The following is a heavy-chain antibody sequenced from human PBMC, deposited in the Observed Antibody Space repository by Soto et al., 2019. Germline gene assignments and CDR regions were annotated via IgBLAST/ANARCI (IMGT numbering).Heavy chain of an antibody. Sequence: VGSLRLSCSVSVFTFSAYWMHWVRQVPGKGLTWVSRISDDGSTATYADSVKGRFVISRDNAKNSLYLEMNTLRADDSGLYYCARGPRVSSTGTGAHWGRGTLVTVS. V-gene: IGHV3-74*01. D-gene: IGHD1-1*01. CDR1: VFTFSAYW. J-gene: IGHJ4*02. CDR2: ISDDGSTA. CDR3: ARGPRVSSTGTGAH.